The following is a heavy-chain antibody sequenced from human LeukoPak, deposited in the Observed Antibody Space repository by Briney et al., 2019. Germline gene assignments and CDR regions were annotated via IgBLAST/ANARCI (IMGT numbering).Heavy chain of an antibody. Sequence: SETLSLTCTVSGGSISSYYWSWIRQPPGKGLEWIGYIYYSGSTNYNPSLKSRVTISVDTSKNQFSLKLSSVTAADTAVYYCARGGYSYGGFDYWGQGTLVTVS. CDR2: IYYSGST. J-gene: IGHJ4*02. D-gene: IGHD5-18*01. CDR3: ARGGYSYGGFDY. CDR1: GGSISSYY. V-gene: IGHV4-59*01.